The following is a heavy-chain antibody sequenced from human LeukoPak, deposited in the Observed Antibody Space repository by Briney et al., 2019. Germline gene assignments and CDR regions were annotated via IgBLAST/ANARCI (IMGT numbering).Heavy chain of an antibody. J-gene: IGHJ4*02. Sequence: PSETLSLTCTVSGYSISSGYYWGCVRQPPGKGLEWIGSIYHSGTTNYNPSLKSRVTMSVDTSKNQFSLKLSSVTAADTAVYYCARGLGWLRDWGQGTLVTVSS. D-gene: IGHD5-12*01. V-gene: IGHV4-38-2*02. CDR3: ARGLGWLRD. CDR2: IYHSGTT. CDR1: GYSISSGYY.